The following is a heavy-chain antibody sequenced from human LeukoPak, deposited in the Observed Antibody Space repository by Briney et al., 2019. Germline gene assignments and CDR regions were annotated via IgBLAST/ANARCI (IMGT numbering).Heavy chain of an antibody. J-gene: IGHJ4*02. CDR2: IIPIFGTA. CDR3: ARSLDYYDSSGYYYYFDY. V-gene: IGHV1-69*05. D-gene: IGHD3-22*01. Sequence: SVKVSCKAFGGTFTRYAISWVPQAPGQGLEWMGGIIPIFGTANYAQKFQGRVTITTDESTSTAYMELSSLRSEDTAVYYCARSLDYYDSSGYYYYFDYWGQGTLVTVSS. CDR1: GGTFTRYA.